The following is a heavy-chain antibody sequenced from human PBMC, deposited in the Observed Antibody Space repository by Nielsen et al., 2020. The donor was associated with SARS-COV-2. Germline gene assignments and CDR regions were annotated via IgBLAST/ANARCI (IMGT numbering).Heavy chain of an antibody. D-gene: IGHD3-10*01. CDR1: NGSLSGFY. CDR3: ARGLSGSGSYYSSRSYYYMDV. V-gene: IGHV4-34*01. J-gene: IGHJ6*03. Sequence: GSLRLSCAVYNGSLSGFYWSWIRQPPGKGLEWIGEINHSGSTNYNSSLKSRVTISVDTSKNQFSLKLSSVTAADTAVYYCARGLSGSGSYYSSRSYYYMDVWGKGTTVTVSS. CDR2: INHSGST.